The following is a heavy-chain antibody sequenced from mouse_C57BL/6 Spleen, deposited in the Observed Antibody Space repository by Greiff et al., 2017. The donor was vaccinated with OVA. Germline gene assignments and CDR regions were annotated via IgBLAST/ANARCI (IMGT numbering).Heavy chain of an antibody. CDR3: AMTAQAYYAMDY. Sequence: QVQLQQPGAELVKPGASVKVSCKASGYTFTSYWMHWVKQRPGQGLEWIGRIHPSDSDTNYNQKFKGKATLTVDKSSSTAYMQLSSLTSEDSAVYYCAMTAQAYYAMDYWGQGTSVTVSS. CDR1: GYTFTSYW. D-gene: IGHD3-2*02. V-gene: IGHV1-74*01. CDR2: IHPSDSDT. J-gene: IGHJ4*01.